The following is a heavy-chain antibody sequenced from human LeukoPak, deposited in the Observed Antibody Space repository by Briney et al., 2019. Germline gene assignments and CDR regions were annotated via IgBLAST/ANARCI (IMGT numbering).Heavy chain of an antibody. CDR1: GYTFSDYY. CDR2: IDPKSGDT. Sequence: ASVKVSCKASGYTFSDYYIHWVRQAPGQGLEWMGWIDPKSGDTNYAQKFQGRVTMTRDTSITTAYMEMSRLRSDDTALYYCARSPHILTGENFDYWGQGTLVTVSS. D-gene: IGHD3-9*01. CDR3: ARSPHILTGENFDY. V-gene: IGHV1-2*02. J-gene: IGHJ4*02.